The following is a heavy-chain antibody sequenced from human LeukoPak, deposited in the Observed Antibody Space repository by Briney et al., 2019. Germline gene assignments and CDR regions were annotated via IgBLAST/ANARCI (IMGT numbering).Heavy chain of an antibody. V-gene: IGHV4-59*01. CDR1: GGSISSYY. CDR2: IYYSGST. CDR3: ARGAMIQLLDY. Sequence: SETLSLTCTVSGGSISSYYWSWIRQPPGKGLEWIGYIYYSGSTNYNPSLKSRVTISVDTSKNQFSLKLSSVTAADTAVYYCARGAMIQLLDYWGQGTLVTVSS. J-gene: IGHJ4*02. D-gene: IGHD3-22*01.